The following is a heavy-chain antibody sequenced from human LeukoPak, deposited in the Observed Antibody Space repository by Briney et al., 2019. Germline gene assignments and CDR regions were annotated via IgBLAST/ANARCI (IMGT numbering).Heavy chain of an antibody. Sequence: PGGSLRLSCAVSGFSFSSFGMIWVRQAPGKGLEWLASISGSGDFIYYADSVKGRFTISKDNTKNSVHLQLTSLKTEDTAVYYCTTIYGAGRWGLDYWGRGTLVTVSS. CDR1: GFSFSSFG. D-gene: IGHD3-10*01. CDR3: TTIYGAGRWGLDY. J-gene: IGHJ4*02. V-gene: IGHV3-21*03. CDR2: ISGSGDFI.